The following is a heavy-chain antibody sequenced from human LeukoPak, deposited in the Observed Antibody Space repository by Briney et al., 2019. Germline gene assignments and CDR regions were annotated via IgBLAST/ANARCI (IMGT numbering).Heavy chain of an antibody. CDR3: ARGLDRHAYSSSSPDYYYGMDV. V-gene: IGHV4-34*01. CDR2: INHSGST. D-gene: IGHD6-6*01. Sequence: SETLSLTCTVSGGSISSYYWSWIRQPPGKGLEWIGEINHSGSTNYNPSLKSRVTISVDTSKNQFSLKLSSVTAADTAVYYCARGLDRHAYSSSSPDYYYGMDVWGQGTTVTVSS. J-gene: IGHJ6*02. CDR1: GGSISSYY.